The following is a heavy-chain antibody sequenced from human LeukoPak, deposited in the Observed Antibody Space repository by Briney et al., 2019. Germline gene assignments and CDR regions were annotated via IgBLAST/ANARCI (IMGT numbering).Heavy chain of an antibody. Sequence: GGSLRLSCAASGFTFSSYAMHWVRQAPGKGLEWVAVISYDGSNKYYADSVKGRFTISRDNSKNTLYLQMNSLRAEDTAVYYRARDRTRWDIVVVPAAIFDYWGQGTLVTVSS. J-gene: IGHJ4*02. V-gene: IGHV3-30-3*01. CDR2: ISYDGSNK. CDR1: GFTFSSYA. D-gene: IGHD2-2*02. CDR3: ARDRTRWDIVVVPAAIFDY.